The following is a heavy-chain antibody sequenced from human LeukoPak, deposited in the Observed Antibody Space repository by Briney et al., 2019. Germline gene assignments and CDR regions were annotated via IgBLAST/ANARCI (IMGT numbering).Heavy chain of an antibody. V-gene: IGHV4-34*01. CDR2: INHSGST. J-gene: IGHJ4*02. CDR1: GGSFSGYY. CDR3: ARGTSSRTKFDY. Sequence: SETLSLTCAVYGGSFSGYYWSWIRQPPGKGLEWIGEINHSGSTNYNPSLKSRVTISVDTSKNQFSLKLSSVTAADTAVYYCARGTSSRTKFDYWGQGTLVTVSS. D-gene: IGHD2-2*01.